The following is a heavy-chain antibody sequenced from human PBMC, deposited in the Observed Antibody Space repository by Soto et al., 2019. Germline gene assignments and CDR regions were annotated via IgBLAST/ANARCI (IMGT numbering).Heavy chain of an antibody. CDR3: ARQAREPLGYYYYYYMDV. D-gene: IGHD3-16*01. CDR1: GYSFISYW. CDR2: IYPGDSDT. V-gene: IGHV5-51*01. Sequence: PGEFLKISCKGSGYSFISYWIGWVRQMPGKGLEWMGIIYPGDSDTRYSPSFQGQVTISADKSISTAYLQWSSLKASDTAMYYCARQAREPLGYYYYYYMDVWGKGTTVTVSS. J-gene: IGHJ6*03.